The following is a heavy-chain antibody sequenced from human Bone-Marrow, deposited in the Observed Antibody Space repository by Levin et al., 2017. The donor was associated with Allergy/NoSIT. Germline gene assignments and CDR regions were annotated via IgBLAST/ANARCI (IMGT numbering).Heavy chain of an antibody. J-gene: IGHJ2*01. Sequence: ETLSLTCAASGFTFSTYSMNWVRQAPGKGLEWVSSMSSNTNFRNYADSVKGRFTISRDNAKNSLSLQMNSLRPEDTAVDVCSRLSAGGNGLSGYVDRWGRGTIVTVSS. CDR2: MSSNTNFR. CDR1: GFTFSTYS. V-gene: IGHV3-21*01. D-gene: IGHD4-23*01. CDR3: SRLSAGGNGLSGYVDR.